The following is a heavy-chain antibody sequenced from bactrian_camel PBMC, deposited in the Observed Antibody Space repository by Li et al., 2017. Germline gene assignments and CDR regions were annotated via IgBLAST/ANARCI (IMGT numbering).Heavy chain of an antibody. Sequence: VQLVESGGGLVQPGGSVRLSCAASGFTFSSYAMSWVRQAPGKGLEWVSAINSGGSSTYYADSVKGRFTISRDNAKSTLYLQLNSLKPEDTAMYYCATDSGVPIFGLRYWGQGTQVTVS. CDR2: INSGGSST. V-gene: IGHV3S31*01. CDR3: ATDSGVPIFGLRY. D-gene: IGHD5*01. CDR1: GFTFSSYA. J-gene: IGHJ4*01.